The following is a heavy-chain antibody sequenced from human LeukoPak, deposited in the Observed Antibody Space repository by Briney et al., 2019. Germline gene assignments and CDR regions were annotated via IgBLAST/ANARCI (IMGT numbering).Heavy chain of an antibody. V-gene: IGHV3-33*01. D-gene: IGHD6-19*01. CDR3: ASAAGPFDN. Sequence: PGSSLRLSCVASGLTFKTYGIHWVPQDHGKGLEWVSDIWFDGRIKNYADSVKGRFTISRDNSKNTLYLQMNSLRDEDTALYYCASAAGPFDNWGQGALVTVSS. CDR2: IWFDGRIK. CDR1: GLTFKTYG. J-gene: IGHJ4*02.